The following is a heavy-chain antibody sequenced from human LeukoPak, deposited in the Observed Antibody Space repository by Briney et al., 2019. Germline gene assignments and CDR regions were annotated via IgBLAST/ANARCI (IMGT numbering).Heavy chain of an antibody. CDR3: ARAIVAAPGVDY. V-gene: IGHV3-72*01. CDR2: ARNKDNSYTT. D-gene: IGHD2-21*01. Sequence: GGSLRLSCAASGFTFSDRYMDWVRQAPGKGLEWVGRARNKDNSYTTEYAASVKGRFTISRDDSKNSLYLQMNSLKTEDTAVYYCARAIVAAPGVDYWGQGTLVTVSS. J-gene: IGHJ4*02. CDR1: GFTFSDRY.